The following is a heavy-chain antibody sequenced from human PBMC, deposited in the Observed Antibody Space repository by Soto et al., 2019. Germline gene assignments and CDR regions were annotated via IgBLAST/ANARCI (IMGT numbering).Heavy chain of an antibody. CDR2: IRSKANNYAA. V-gene: IGHV3-73*01. CDR1: GFTFSDSA. J-gene: IGHJ4*02. CDR3: NRHYGHAFADY. D-gene: IGHD3-16*01. Sequence: GGSLRLSCTASGFTFSDSAIHWVRQASGKGLEWVGRIRSKANNYAAAYAASVQGRFTVSRDDSKNTAYLQMNSLKTEDTAVYYCNRHYGHAFADYRGQGTLVTVSS.